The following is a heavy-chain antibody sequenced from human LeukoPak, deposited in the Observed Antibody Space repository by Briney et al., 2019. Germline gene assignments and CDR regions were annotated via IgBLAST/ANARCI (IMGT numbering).Heavy chain of an antibody. CDR1: GLTFSTYP. Sequence: SVKVSCKASGLTFSTYPISWVRQAPGQGLDWMGGIIPIFDTANYAKGFQGRVTIAADESTSTAYMELSSLRSEDTAVYYCARMERRYNSLYAFDCWGQGTLVTVSS. D-gene: IGHD1-1*01. V-gene: IGHV1-69*01. J-gene: IGHJ4*02. CDR3: ARMERRYNSLYAFDC. CDR2: IIPIFDTA.